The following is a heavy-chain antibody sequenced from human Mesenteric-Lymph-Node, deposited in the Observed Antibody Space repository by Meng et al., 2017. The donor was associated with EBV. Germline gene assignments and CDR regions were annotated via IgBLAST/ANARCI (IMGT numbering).Heavy chain of an antibody. J-gene: IGHJ5*02. CDR3: ARQGYCRTTTCSTWFDP. D-gene: IGHD2-2*01. Sequence: QVQLQTWGAGLLKPSETLSLTCVIYGGSFSGYSWNWIRQAPGKGLEWIGKIHHSETADYNPSLEDRVIISADTSKNQFSLKLTSVTAADTAVYYCARQGYCRTTTCSTWFDPWGQGTLVTVSS. V-gene: IGHV4-34*01. CDR2: IHHSETA. CDR1: GGSFSGYS.